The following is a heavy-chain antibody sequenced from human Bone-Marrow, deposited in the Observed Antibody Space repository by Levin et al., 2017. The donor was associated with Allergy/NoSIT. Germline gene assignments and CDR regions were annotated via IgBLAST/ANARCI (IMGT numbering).Heavy chain of an antibody. D-gene: IGHD5-12*01. J-gene: IGHJ4*02. CDR3: AKDRGVATEDFDY. CDR2: VSGSGGRT. Sequence: PGGSLRLSCAASGFTFSSYAMSWVRQAPGKGLEWVSTVSGSGGRTYHADPVKGRFTISRDNSKNTLYLQMNSLRAEDTAVYYCAKDRGVATEDFDYWGQGTLVTVSS. CDR1: GFTFSSYA. V-gene: IGHV3-23*01.